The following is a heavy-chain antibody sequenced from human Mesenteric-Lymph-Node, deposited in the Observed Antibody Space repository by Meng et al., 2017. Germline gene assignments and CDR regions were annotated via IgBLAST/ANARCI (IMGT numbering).Heavy chain of an antibody. CDR2: ISGSGGNT. J-gene: IGHJ4*02. Sequence: GGSLRLSCAVTGFRFSIYAMSWVRQAPGKGLEWVSAISGSGGNTYYADSVKGRFTISRDNSKNTVYLQMNSLRAEDTAVYYCAKDRDCSGGSCYSAFDYWGQGTLVTVSS. D-gene: IGHD2-15*01. CDR1: GFRFSIYA. CDR3: AKDRDCSGGSCYSAFDY. V-gene: IGHV3-23*01.